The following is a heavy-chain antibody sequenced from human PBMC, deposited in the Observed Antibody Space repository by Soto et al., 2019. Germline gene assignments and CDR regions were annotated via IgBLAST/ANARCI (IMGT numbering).Heavy chain of an antibody. D-gene: IGHD6-13*01. CDR1: GGSISSTNW. J-gene: IGHJ5*02. V-gene: IGHV4-4*02. CDR2: IYHSDST. Sequence: KPSETLSLTCAVSGGSISSTNWWSWGRRPPGGGLAWSGEIYHSDSTNYNPSLKSRVTISVDKSKNQFSLKLSSVTAADTAVYYCASLLSSSWYGWFDPWGQGTLVTVSS. CDR3: ASLLSSSWYGWFDP.